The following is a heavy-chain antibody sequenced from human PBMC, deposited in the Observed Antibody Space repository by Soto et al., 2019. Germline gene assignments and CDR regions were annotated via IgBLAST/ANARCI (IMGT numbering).Heavy chain of an antibody. Sequence: GGSLRLSCAASGFTLSSYAMSWVRQAPGKGLEWVSAISGSGGSTNYADSVKGRFTISRDNAKDTLYLQMNSLRAEDTATYYCAMGTMDVWGKGTTVTVSS. D-gene: IGHD7-27*01. CDR2: ISGSGGST. J-gene: IGHJ6*04. CDR3: AMGTMDV. V-gene: IGHV3-23*01. CDR1: GFTLSSYA.